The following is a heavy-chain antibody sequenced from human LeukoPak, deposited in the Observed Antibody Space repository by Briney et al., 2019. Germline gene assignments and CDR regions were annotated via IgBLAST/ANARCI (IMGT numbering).Heavy chain of an antibody. V-gene: IGHV3-74*01. CDR2: INTGGSST. CDR3: ARKPPFYYYMDV. Sequence: PGGSLRLSCAASGFTFSSYWMHWVRQAPGKGLVWVSRINTGGSSTNYADSVNGRFTISRDNAKNTLYLQMNSLRAEDTAVYYCARKPPFYYYMDVWGKGTTVTVSS. J-gene: IGHJ6*03. CDR1: GFTFSSYW.